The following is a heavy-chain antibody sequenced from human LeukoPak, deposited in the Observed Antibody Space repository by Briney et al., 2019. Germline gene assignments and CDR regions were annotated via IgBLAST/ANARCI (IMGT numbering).Heavy chain of an antibody. CDR3: ARGHTRHDAFDI. Sequence: GESLRTSFKGSGYSFTSYWISWVRQMPGKGLEWMGRIDPSDSYTNYSPSFQGHVTISADKSISTAYLQWSSMKASDTAMYYCARGHTRHDAFDIWGQGTMVTVSS. D-gene: IGHD5-18*01. V-gene: IGHV5-10-1*01. CDR2: IDPSDSYT. J-gene: IGHJ3*02. CDR1: GYSFTSYW.